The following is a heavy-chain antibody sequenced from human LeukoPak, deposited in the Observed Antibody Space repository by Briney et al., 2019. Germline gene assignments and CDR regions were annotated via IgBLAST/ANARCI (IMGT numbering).Heavy chain of an antibody. Sequence: GESLKISCKGSGYSFTSYWIGWVRQMPGKGLEWMGIIYPGDPDTRYSPSFQGQVTISADKSISTAYLQWSSLKASDTAMYYCARQRITMVRGVKQCYFDYWGQGTLVTVSS. CDR2: IYPGDPDT. CDR1: GYSFTSYW. CDR3: ARQRITMVRGVKQCYFDY. D-gene: IGHD3-10*01. J-gene: IGHJ4*02. V-gene: IGHV5-51*01.